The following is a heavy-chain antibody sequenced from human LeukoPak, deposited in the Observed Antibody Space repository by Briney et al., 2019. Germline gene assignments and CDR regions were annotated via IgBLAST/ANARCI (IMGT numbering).Heavy chain of an antibody. J-gene: IGHJ4*02. D-gene: IGHD5-18*01. CDR2: IRSKANSYAT. CDR3: TRSEWIQLWNDY. CDR1: GFTFSGSA. V-gene: IGHV3-73*01. Sequence: QPGGSLRLSCAASGFTFSGSAMHWVRQASGKGLEWVGRIRSKANSYATAYAASVKGRFTISRDDSKNTAYLQMNSLKTEDTAVYYCTRSEWIQLWNDYWGQGTLVTVSS.